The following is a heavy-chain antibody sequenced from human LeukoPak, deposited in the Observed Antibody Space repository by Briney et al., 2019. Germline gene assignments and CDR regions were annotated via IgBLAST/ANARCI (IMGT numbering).Heavy chain of an antibody. J-gene: IGHJ4*02. CDR3: SREDSSGWYNYFDI. V-gene: IGHV4-4*07. Sequence: SETLSLTCTVSGDSISNYYWSWIRQPAGKGLEWIGRVSTSGSTNYNPSLKSRVTVSVDTSENQFSLKLTSVTAADTAMYYCSREDSSGWYNYFDIGGQGTLVTVSS. CDR1: GDSISNYY. CDR2: VSTSGST. D-gene: IGHD6-19*01.